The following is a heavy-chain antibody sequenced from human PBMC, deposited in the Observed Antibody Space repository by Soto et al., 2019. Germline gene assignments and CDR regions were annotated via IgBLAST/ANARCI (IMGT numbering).Heavy chain of an antibody. J-gene: IGHJ6*03. V-gene: IGHV3-7*01. CDR1: GFTFSSYW. CDR2: IKQDGSEK. D-gene: IGHD3-3*01. Sequence: GGSLRLSCAASGFTFSSYWMSWVRQAPGKGLEWVANIKQDGSEKYYVDSVKGRFTISRDNAKNSLYLQMNSLRAEDTAVYYCARDSPTYYDFWSGVYYYMDVWGKGTTVTVSS. CDR3: ARDSPTYYDFWSGVYYYMDV.